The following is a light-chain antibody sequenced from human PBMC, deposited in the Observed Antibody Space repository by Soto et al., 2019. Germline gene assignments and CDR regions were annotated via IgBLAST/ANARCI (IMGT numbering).Light chain of an antibody. CDR3: QHHNSYSQT. CDR2: GAS. Sequence: DIPMTQSPPTLSASVGDRVTITCRASQSIRHYLAWYQQMPGKAPKLLIYGASTLRSGVPSRFSGSGSGTEFTLTISSLQPDDFGTYFCQHHNSYSQTFGQGTKVEIK. CDR1: QSIRHY. J-gene: IGKJ1*01. V-gene: IGKV1-5*01.